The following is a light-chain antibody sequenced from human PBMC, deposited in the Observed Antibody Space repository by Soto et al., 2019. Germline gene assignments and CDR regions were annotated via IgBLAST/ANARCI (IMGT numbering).Light chain of an antibody. CDR2: GAS. V-gene: IGKV3-20*01. Sequence: EIVLTQSPATLSLSPGERATLSCRASQSVSRSYLAWYQQKPGQAPRLLIYGASSRATGIPDRFSGSGSGTDFTLTISSLQPEDFATYFCQQSFSSPWTFGQGTKVEIK. J-gene: IGKJ1*01. CDR1: QSVSRSY. CDR3: QQSFSSPWT.